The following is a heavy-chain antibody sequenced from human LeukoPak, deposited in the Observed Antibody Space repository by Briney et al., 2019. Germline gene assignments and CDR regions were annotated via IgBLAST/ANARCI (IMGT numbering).Heavy chain of an antibody. CDR3: ARDVGGYYFDY. D-gene: IGHD1-14*01. J-gene: IGHJ4*02. CDR2: IYSGGST. V-gene: IGHV3-53*01. Sequence: GTSLRLSCAASGFTVSSNYMSWVRQAPGKGLEWVSVIYSGGSTYYADSVEGRFTISRDNSKNTLYLQMNSLRAEDTAVYYCARDVGGYYFDYWGQGTLVTVSS. CDR1: GFTVSSNY.